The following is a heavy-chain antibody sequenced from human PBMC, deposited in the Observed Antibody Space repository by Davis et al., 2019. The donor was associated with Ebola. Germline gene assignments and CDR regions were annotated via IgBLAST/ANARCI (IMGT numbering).Heavy chain of an antibody. D-gene: IGHD2-8*02. CDR3: ALQAGGVVPYYYGMDV. CDR1: GGTFSSYA. CDR2: IIPIFGTA. V-gene: IGHV1-69*13. Sequence: SVKVSCKASGGTFSSYAINWVRQAPGQGLEWMGGIIPIFGTADYAQKFQGRVTITADESTSTAYMELSSLRSEDTAVYYCALQAGGVVPYYYGMDVWGQGTTVTVSS. J-gene: IGHJ6*02.